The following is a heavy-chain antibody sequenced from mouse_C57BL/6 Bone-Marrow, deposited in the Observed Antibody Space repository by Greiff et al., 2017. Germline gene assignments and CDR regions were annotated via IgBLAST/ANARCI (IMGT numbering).Heavy chain of an antibody. Sequence: EVKLMESGGGLVQPGGSMKLSCAASGFTFSDAWLDWVRQSPEKGLEWVAEIRNKANNHATYYDESVKGRFTISRDDSKSSVYLPMNSLRAENTGNYYGTGVTSRIGDYWGQGTSVTVSS. D-gene: IGHD2-1*01. CDR2: IRNKANNHAT. CDR3: TGVTSRIGDY. CDR1: GFTFSDAW. V-gene: IGHV6-6*01. J-gene: IGHJ4*01.